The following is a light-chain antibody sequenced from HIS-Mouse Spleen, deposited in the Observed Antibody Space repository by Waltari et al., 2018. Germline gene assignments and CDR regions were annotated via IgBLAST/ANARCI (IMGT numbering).Light chain of an antibody. Sequence: QSALTQPASVSGSPGQSITISCTGTSSDVGSYNLVSWYQQHQGKAPQLRIYEGSKRPSGVSNRFSGSKSGNTASLTISGLQAEDEADYYCCSYAGSSTWVFGGGTKLTVL. CDR1: SSDVGSYNL. CDR2: EGS. V-gene: IGLV2-23*01. J-gene: IGLJ3*02. CDR3: CSYAGSSTWV.